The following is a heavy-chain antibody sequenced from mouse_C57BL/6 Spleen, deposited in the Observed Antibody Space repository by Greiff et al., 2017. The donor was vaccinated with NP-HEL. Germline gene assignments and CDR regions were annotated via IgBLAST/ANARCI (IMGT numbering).Heavy chain of an antibody. CDR1: GFTFSSYA. CDR2: ISDGGSYT. J-gene: IGHJ2*01. Sequence: DVMLVESGGGLVKPGGSLKLSCAASGFTFSSYAMSWVRQTPEQRLEWVATISDGGSYTYYPDNVKGRFTISRDNAKNNLYLQMSHLKSEDTAMYYCAREGEGDYFDGWGKGTTLTVAS. V-gene: IGHV5-4*01. CDR3: AREGEGDYFDG.